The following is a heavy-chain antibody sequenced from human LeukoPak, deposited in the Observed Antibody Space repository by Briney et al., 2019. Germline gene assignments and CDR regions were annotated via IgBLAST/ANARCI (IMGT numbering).Heavy chain of an antibody. V-gene: IGHV4-4*02. D-gene: IGHD3-9*01. J-gene: IGHJ4*02. CDR1: GGSISSSNW. Sequence: PSETLSLTCAVSGGSISSSNWWSWVRPPPGKGLEWIGEIYHSGSTNYNPSLKSRVTISVDTSKNQFSLKLSSVTAADTAVYYCARFPTNLLHYDILTGRNDYWGQGILVTVSS. CDR2: IYHSGST. CDR3: ARFPTNLLHYDILTGRNDY.